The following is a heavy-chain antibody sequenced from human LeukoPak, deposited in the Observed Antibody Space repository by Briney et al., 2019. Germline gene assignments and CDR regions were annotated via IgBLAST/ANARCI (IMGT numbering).Heavy chain of an antibody. Sequence: ASVKVSCKASRYTFTSYDINWVRQATGQGLEWMGWMNPNSGNTGYAQKFQGRVTMTRNTSISTAYMELSSLRSEDTAVYYCARAPCSSTSCYALYYYYYYGMDVWGQGTTVTVSS. D-gene: IGHD2-2*01. CDR2: MNPNSGNT. V-gene: IGHV1-8*01. CDR1: RYTFTSYD. CDR3: ARAPCSSTSCYALYYYYYYGMDV. J-gene: IGHJ6*02.